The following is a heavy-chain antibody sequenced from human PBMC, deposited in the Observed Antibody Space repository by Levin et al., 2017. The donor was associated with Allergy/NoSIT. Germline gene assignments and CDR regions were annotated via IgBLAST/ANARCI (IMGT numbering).Heavy chain of an antibody. V-gene: IGHV3-30*18. D-gene: IGHD3-16*01. CDR1: GFTFSSYG. Sequence: SCAASGFTFSSYGMHWVRQAPGKGLEWVAVISYDGSNKYYADSVKGRFTISRDNSKNTLYLQMNSLRAEDTAVYYCAKALRRGYYYYGMDVWGQGTTVTVSS. CDR2: ISYDGSNK. J-gene: IGHJ6*02. CDR3: AKALRRGYYYYGMDV.